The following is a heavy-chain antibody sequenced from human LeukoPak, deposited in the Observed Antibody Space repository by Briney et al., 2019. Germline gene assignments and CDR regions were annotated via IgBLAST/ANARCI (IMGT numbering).Heavy chain of an antibody. V-gene: IGHV4-4*07. D-gene: IGHD1-26*01. CDR2: IYTTGAA. Sequence: SETLSLTCTVSSGSIKSYYWGWVRQPPGKGLEWIGLIYTTGAAQYNPSLKSRVTMSIDTSTNQFSLNLTSMTAADTAVYYCGRQGYTASYYFLDFWGQGTLVAVS. CDR1: SGSIKSYY. J-gene: IGHJ4*02. CDR3: GRQGYTASYYFLDF.